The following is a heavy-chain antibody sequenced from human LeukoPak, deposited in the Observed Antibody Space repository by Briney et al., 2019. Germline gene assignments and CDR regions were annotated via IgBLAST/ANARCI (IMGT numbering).Heavy chain of an antibody. CDR1: GGAFSSYA. V-gene: IGHV1-69*05. CDR2: IIPIFGTA. J-gene: IGHJ4*02. CDR3: ARGEGPAATLRYFDY. Sequence: SVKVSCKASGGAFSSYAISWVRQAPGQGLEWMGGIIPIFGTANYAQKFQGRVTITTDESTSTAYMELSSLRSEDTAVYYCARGEGPAATLRYFDYWGQGTLVTVSS. D-gene: IGHD2-15*01.